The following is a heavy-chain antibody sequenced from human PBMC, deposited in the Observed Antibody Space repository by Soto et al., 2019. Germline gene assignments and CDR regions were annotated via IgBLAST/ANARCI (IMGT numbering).Heavy chain of an antibody. J-gene: IGHJ6*02. CDR2: ISYDGSNK. Sequence: PVGSLRLSCAASGFTFSSYAMHWVRQAPFKVLEWVAVISYDGSNKYYADSVKGRFTISRDNSKNTLYLQMNSLRAEDTAVYYCARGTLYGSGAYYYGMDVWGQGTTVTVSS. V-gene: IGHV3-30-3*01. CDR3: ARGTLYGSGAYYYGMDV. CDR1: GFTFSSYA. D-gene: IGHD3-10*01.